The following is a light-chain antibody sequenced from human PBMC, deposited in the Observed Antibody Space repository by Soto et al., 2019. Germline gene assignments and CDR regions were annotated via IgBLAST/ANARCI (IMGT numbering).Light chain of an antibody. CDR1: SSNIGAGYD. J-gene: IGLJ1*01. CDR3: QSYDSSLSVSYV. V-gene: IGLV1-40*01. CDR2: GNS. Sequence: QSVLTQPPSVSWAPGQRVTISCTGSSSNIGAGYDVHWYQQLPGTAPKLLIYGNSNRPSGVPDRFSGSKSGTSASLAITGLQAEDEADYYCQSYDSSLSVSYVFGTGTKVTVL.